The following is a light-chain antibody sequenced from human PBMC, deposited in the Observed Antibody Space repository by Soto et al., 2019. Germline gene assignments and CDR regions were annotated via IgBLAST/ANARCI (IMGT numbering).Light chain of an antibody. CDR3: QQYNSYPLT. CDR2: AAS. CDR1: QGISSW. J-gene: IGKJ4*01. V-gene: IGKV1D-16*01. Sequence: DIQMTQSPSSLSASVGDRVTITCRASQGISSWLAWYQQKPEKATTSLIYAASNLQSGVPSRFSGSRSGTDFTLTISSLQPEDFATYYCQQYNSYPLTFGGGTKVEIK.